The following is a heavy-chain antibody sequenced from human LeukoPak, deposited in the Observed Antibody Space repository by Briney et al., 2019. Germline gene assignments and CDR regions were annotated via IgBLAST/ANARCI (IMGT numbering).Heavy chain of an antibody. CDR2: IYYSGST. J-gene: IGHJ4*02. CDR3: ARATLAYCGGDCYGGVDY. CDR1: GGSISSYY. Sequence: SETLSLTCTVSGGSISSYYWSWIRQHPGKGLEWIGYIYYSGSTYYNPSLKSRVTISVDTSKNQFSLKLSSVTAADTAVYYCARATLAYCGGDCYGGVDYWGQGTLVTVSS. V-gene: IGHV4-59*06. D-gene: IGHD2-21*02.